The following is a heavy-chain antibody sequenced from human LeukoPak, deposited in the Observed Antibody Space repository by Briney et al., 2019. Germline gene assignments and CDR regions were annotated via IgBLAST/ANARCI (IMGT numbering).Heavy chain of an antibody. CDR3: AKRGYSGYDPWFDP. Sequence: PGGSLRLSCAASGFTFSSYAMIWVRQAPGKGLEWVSAISGSGGSTYYADSVKGRFTISRDNSKNTLYLQMNSLRAEDTAVYYCAKRGYSGYDPWFDPWGQGTLVTVSS. J-gene: IGHJ5*02. CDR2: ISGSGGST. D-gene: IGHD5-12*01. V-gene: IGHV3-23*01. CDR1: GFTFSSYA.